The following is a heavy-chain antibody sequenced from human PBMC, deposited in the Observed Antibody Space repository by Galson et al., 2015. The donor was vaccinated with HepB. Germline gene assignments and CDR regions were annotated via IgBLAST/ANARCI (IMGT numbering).Heavy chain of an antibody. CDR1: GFTFSSLG. J-gene: IGHJ4*02. CDR3: AKGTTNIDY. V-gene: IGHV3-23*01. CDR2: IGVNPGNT. Sequence: SLRLSCAASGFTFSSLGMTWVRQAPGKGLECVSAIGVNPGNTDYADSVRGRFTISRDNSKNMLYLQMNNLRAEDTAVYYCAKGTTNIDYWGQGTLVTASS. D-gene: IGHD1-1*01.